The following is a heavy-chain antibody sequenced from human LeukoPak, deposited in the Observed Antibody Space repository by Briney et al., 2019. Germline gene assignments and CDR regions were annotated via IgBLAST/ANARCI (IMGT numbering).Heavy chain of an antibody. V-gene: IGHV4-59*02. CDR2: IYYSGST. Sequence: SETLSLTCTVSGGSVSSYYWSWIRQPPGKGLEWIGYIYYSGSTNYNPSLKSRVTISVDTSKNQFSLKLSSVTAADTAVYYCARDRTGDRAFDIWGQGTMVTVSS. CDR3: ARDRTGDRAFDI. CDR1: GGSVSSYY. J-gene: IGHJ3*02. D-gene: IGHD7-27*01.